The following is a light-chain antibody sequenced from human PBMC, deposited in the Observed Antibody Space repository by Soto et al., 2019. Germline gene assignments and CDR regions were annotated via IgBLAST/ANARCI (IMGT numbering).Light chain of an antibody. CDR1: QSISTW. V-gene: IGKV1-5*01. Sequence: DIQMTQSPSTLSASVGDRVTITCRASQSISTWLAWYQQRLGEAPRLLIYDASSLGSGVPSRFSGSGYGTDFTLTISSLQPDDFATYYCQQYNTYSSLTFGGGTKVDIK. CDR3: QQYNTYSSLT. J-gene: IGKJ4*01. CDR2: DAS.